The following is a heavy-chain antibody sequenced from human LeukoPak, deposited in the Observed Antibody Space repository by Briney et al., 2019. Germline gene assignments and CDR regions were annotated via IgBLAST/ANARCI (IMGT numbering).Heavy chain of an antibody. D-gene: IGHD3-10*01. J-gene: IGHJ5*02. CDR1: GGSISSYD. Sequence: SETLSLSGTVSGGSISSYDWSWIRQPAGKGLEWTGRIYTSGSTNYNPALKSRVTMSVDTSKNQFSLKLSSVTAADTAVYYCATSGANNWFDPWGQGTLVTVSS. CDR3: ATSGANNWFDP. CDR2: IYTSGST. V-gene: IGHV4-4*07.